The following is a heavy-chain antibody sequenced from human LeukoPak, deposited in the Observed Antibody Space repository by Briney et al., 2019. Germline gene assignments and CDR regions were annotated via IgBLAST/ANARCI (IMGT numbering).Heavy chain of an antibody. V-gene: IGHV4-34*01. CDR3: ARDRGTAMVLDY. D-gene: IGHD5-18*01. J-gene: IGHJ4*02. CDR2: INHSGST. Sequence: SETLSLTCAAYGGSFSGYYWSWIRQPPGKGLEWIGEINHSGSTNYNPSLKSRVTISVDTSKNQFSLKLSSVTAADTAVYYCARDRGTAMVLDYWGQGTLVTVSS. CDR1: GGSFSGYY.